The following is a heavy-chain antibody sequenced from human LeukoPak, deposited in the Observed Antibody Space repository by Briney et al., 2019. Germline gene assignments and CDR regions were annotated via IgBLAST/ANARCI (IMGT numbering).Heavy chain of an antibody. CDR3: AKCDSSSWYVPALGY. CDR2: ISGSGGST. Sequence: PGGSLRLSCAASGFTFSSYAMSWVRQAPGKGLEWVSAISGSGGSTYYADSVKGRFTISRDSSKNTLYLQMNSLRAEDTAVYYCAKCDSSSWYVPALGYWGQGTLVTVSS. J-gene: IGHJ4*02. D-gene: IGHD6-13*01. V-gene: IGHV3-23*01. CDR1: GFTFSSYA.